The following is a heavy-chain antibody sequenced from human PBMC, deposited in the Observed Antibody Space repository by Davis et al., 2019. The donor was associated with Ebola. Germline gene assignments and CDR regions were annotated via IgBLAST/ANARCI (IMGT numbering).Heavy chain of an antibody. CDR1: GYTFTSYA. Sequence: AASVKVSCKASGYTFTSYAMHWVRQAPGQRLEWMGWINPNSGGTNYAQKFQGWVTMTRDTSISTAYMELSRLRSDDTAVYYCARENIAAAGTWYYYYGMDVWGQGTTVTVSS. CDR3: ARENIAAAGTWYYYYGMDV. J-gene: IGHJ6*02. V-gene: IGHV1-2*04. D-gene: IGHD6-13*01. CDR2: INPNSGGT.